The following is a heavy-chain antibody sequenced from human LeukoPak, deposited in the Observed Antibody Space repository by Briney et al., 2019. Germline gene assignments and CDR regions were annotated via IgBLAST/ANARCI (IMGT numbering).Heavy chain of an antibody. Sequence: GGSLRLSCAASGFTFSGSAMHWVRQACGKGLEWVGRIRSKANSYARAYAEWVRGKFTIYRDDSKNTAYLEMNSLKTEDTAVYLCARLDEVAKKFDYWGQGALVTVSS. CDR3: ARLDEVAKKFDY. CDR2: IRSKANSYAR. J-gene: IGHJ4*02. CDR1: GFTFSGSA. V-gene: IGHV3-73*01. D-gene: IGHD2-15*01.